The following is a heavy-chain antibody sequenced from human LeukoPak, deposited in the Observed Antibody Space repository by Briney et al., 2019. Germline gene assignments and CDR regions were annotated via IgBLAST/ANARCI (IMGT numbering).Heavy chain of an antibody. J-gene: IGHJ4*02. CDR3: TKDRMARIIGEFDY. Sequence: GGSLRLSCAASGFIFSDYAMHWVRQAPGKGLEWVAVISYDGINKYYADSVKGRFTISRDNSKNTLYLQMNSLRAEDTAVYYCTKDRMARIIGEFDYWGQGTLVTVSS. V-gene: IGHV3-30*18. D-gene: IGHD5-24*01. CDR2: ISYDGINK. CDR1: GFIFSDYA.